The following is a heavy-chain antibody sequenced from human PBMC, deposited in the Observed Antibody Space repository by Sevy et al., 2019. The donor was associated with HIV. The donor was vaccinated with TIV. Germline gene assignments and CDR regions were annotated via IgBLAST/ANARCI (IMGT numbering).Heavy chain of an antibody. D-gene: IGHD3-22*01. CDR3: AKFGAYYDSGGYYWYFDF. CDR2: ISGGADST. J-gene: IGHJ2*01. V-gene: IGHV3-23*01. CDR1: GFIFSDYA. Sequence: GGSLRLSCAASGFIFSDYAMSWVRLAPGKGLEWVSSISGGADSTYYADSVKGRFTVSRDNSKNTLYLQMNTLRAEDTALYYCAKFGAYYDSGGYYWYFDFWGRGTLVTVSS.